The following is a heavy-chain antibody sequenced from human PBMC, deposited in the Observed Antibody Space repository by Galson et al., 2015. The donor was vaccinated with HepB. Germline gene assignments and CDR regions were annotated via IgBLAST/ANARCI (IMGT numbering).Heavy chain of an antibody. CDR3: ARDLPESLLVVYAGAWFDP. V-gene: IGHV1-18*01. J-gene: IGHJ5*02. CDR2: ISAYNGNT. D-gene: IGHD2-8*02. Sequence: SVKVSCKASGYTFTSYGISWVRQAPGQGLEWMGWISAYNGNTNYAQKLQGRVTMTTDTSTSTAYMELRSLRSDDTAVYYCARDLPESLLVVYAGAWFDPWGQGTLVTVSS. CDR1: GYTFTSYG.